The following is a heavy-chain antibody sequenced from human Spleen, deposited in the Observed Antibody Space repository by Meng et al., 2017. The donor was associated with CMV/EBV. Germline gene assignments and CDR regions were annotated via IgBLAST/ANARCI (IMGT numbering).Heavy chain of an antibody. CDR3: ARDRVAKTGSMDV. Sequence: SETLSLTCSVSGYSISSGYYWGWIRQPPGKGPEWIGSIYYSGSTNYNPSLKSRVTISVDTSKNQFSLKLSSVTAADTAVYYCARDRVAKTGSMDVWGQGTTVTVSS. V-gene: IGHV4-38-2*02. CDR2: IYYSGST. D-gene: IGHD3-9*01. J-gene: IGHJ6*02. CDR1: GYSISSGYY.